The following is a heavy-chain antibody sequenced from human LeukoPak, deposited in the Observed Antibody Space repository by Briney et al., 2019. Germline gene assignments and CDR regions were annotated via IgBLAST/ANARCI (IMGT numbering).Heavy chain of an antibody. V-gene: IGHV1-18*01. CDR1: GYTFTSYP. Sequence: ASVKVSCKASGYTFTSYPISWVRQAPGQGLEWMGWITTYNGNTKYAQKLQGRVTMTTDTSTSTVYMDLRGLRSDDTAVYYCARSYDYGDYVGDFDYWGQGTLSPSPQ. D-gene: IGHD4-17*01. J-gene: IGHJ4*02. CDR2: ITTYNGNT. CDR3: ARSYDYGDYVGDFDY.